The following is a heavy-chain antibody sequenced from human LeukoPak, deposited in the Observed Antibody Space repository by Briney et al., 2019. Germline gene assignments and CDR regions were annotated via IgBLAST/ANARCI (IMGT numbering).Heavy chain of an antibody. V-gene: IGHV4-4*09. CDR1: GGSISSYY. D-gene: IGHD5-12*01. CDR3: ARANSGYEYYVDY. J-gene: IGHJ4*02. CDR2: IYTSGST. Sequence: SETLSLTCSVSGGSISSYYWSWIRQPPGKGLEWIGYIYTSGSTNYNPSLKSRVTISVDPSKNQFSLKLSSVPAADTAVYYCARANSGYEYYVDYWGQGPLVPVSS.